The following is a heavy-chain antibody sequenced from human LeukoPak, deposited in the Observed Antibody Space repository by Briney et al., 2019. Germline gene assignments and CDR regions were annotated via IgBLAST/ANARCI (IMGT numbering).Heavy chain of an antibody. CDR2: IWYDGSNQ. V-gene: IGHV3-33*06. Sequence: GGSLRLSCAASGFSFSSYAMHWVRQAPGKGLEWVAVIWYDGSNQYYADSVRGRFTISRDNSKNTLYLQMNSLRAEDTAVYYCAKVAYYYGSGYMDVWGKGTTVTVSS. CDR3: AKVAYYYGSGYMDV. CDR1: GFSFSSYA. D-gene: IGHD3-10*01. J-gene: IGHJ6*03.